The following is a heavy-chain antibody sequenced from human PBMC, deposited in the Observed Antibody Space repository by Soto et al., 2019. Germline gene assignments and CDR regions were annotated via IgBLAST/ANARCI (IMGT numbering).Heavy chain of an antibody. CDR3: ARDKITGLFDY. V-gene: IGHV4-39*07. Sequence: SETLSLTCTVSGGSISSSSYYWCWLRQPPGKGLEWIGSIYHSGSTYYNPSLKSRVTISVDTSKNQFSLKLTSVTAADTAVYYCARDKITGLFDYWGQGTLVTVS. CDR2: IYHSGST. CDR1: GGSISSSSYY. J-gene: IGHJ4*02. D-gene: IGHD2-8*02.